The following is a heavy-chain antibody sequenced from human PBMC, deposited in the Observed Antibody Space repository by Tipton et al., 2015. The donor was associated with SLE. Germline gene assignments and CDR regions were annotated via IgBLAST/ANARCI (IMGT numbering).Heavy chain of an antibody. J-gene: IGHJ3*02. CDR3: ARVRGGSGAFDI. D-gene: IGHD3-10*01. CDR1: GGSFSGYY. V-gene: IGHV4-34*01. Sequence: LRLSCAVYGGSFSGYYWSWIRQPPGKGLEWIGEINHSGSTNYNPSLKSRVTISVDTSKNQFSLKPSSVTAADTAVYYCARVRGGSGAFDIWGQGTMVPVSP. CDR2: INHSGST.